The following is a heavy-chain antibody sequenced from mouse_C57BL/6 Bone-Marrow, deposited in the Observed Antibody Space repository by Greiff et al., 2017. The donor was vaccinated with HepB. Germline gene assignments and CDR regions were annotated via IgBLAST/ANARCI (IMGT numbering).Heavy chain of an antibody. CDR1: GYAFSSSW. D-gene: IGHD1-1*01. Sequence: QVQLKESGPELVKPGASVKISCKASGYAFSSSWMNWVKQRPGKGLEWIGRIYPGDGDTNYNGKFKGKATLTADKSSSTAYMQLSSLTSEDSAVYFCARPDYYGSSYVGFDYWGQGTTLTVSS. V-gene: IGHV1-82*01. CDR3: ARPDYYGSSYVGFDY. CDR2: IYPGDGDT. J-gene: IGHJ2*01.